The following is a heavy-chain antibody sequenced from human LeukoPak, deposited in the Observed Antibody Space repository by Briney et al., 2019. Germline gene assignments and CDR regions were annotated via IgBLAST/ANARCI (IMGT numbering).Heavy chain of an antibody. D-gene: IGHD3-3*02. CDR1: GLALSRYW. J-gene: IGHJ4*02. CDR2: IGKDGTGN. CDR3: ARHFDFASTDY. V-gene: IGHV3-7*01. Sequence: GGSLRLSCAASGLALSRYWMSWVRQAPGKGLEWVANIGKDGTGNHYVDSVKGRFTISRDNAKNSVYLEMNSLRADDTAIYYCARHFDFASTDYWGQGTLVTVSS.